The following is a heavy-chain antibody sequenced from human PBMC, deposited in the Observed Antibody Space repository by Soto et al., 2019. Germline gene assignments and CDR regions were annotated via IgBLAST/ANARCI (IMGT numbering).Heavy chain of an antibody. D-gene: IGHD5-12*01. CDR3: ARVRARWAPVRDGYNYVREYNWFDP. CDR1: GGSFSGYY. Sequence: SETLSLTCAVYGGSFSGYYWSWIRQPPGKGLEWIGEINHSGSTNYNPSLKSRVTISVDTSKNQFSLKLSSVTAADTAVYYCARVRARWAPVRDGYNYVREYNWFDPWGQGTLVTVSS. V-gene: IGHV4-34*01. CDR2: INHSGST. J-gene: IGHJ5*02.